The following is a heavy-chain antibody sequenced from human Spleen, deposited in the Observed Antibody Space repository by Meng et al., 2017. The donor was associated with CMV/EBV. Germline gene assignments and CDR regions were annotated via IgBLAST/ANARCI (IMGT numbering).Heavy chain of an antibody. J-gene: IGHJ5*02. CDR2: IRYDGSNK. CDR3: AKDRGLYSSTFNWFDP. CDR1: GFTFSSDG. V-gene: IGHV3-30*02. Sequence: GFTFSSDGMHWVRQAPGKGLEWVAFIRYDGSNKYYGDSVKGRFTISRDNSKNTLYLQMNSLRAEDTAVYYCAKDRGLYSSTFNWFDPWGQGTLVTVSS. D-gene: IGHD6-13*01.